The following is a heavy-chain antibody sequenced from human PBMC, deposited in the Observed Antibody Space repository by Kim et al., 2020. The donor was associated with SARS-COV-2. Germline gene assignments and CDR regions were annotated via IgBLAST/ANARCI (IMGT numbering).Heavy chain of an antibody. D-gene: IGHD6-19*01. Sequence: YADSVKGRFTITRDNSKNTLYLKMNSLRAEDTAVYYCAREAEIAVAGTNYWGQGTLVTVSS. J-gene: IGHJ4*02. CDR3: AREAEIAVAGTNY. V-gene: IGHV3-66*01.